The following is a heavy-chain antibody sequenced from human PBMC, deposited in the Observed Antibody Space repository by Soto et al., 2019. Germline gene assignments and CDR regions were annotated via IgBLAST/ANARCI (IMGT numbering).Heavy chain of an antibody. CDR2: ISSSSSYI. D-gene: IGHD3-3*01. V-gene: IGHV3-21*01. Sequence: GGSLRLSCAASGFTFSRYSMTWVRQAPGKGLEWVSSISSSSSYIYYADSVKGRFTISRDNAKNSLYLQMNSLRAEDTAVYYFAGDLYDFWRGYVADGPTYYFDYWGQGTLVTVSS. J-gene: IGHJ4*02. CDR1: GFTFSRYS. CDR3: AGDLYDFWRGYVADGPTYYFDY.